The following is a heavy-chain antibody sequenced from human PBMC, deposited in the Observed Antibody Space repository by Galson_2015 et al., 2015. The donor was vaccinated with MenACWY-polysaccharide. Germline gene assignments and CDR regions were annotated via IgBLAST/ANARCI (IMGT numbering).Heavy chain of an antibody. CDR2: INYSGST. D-gene: IGHD6-19*01. CDR1: GGSISSYY. J-gene: IGHJ2*01. Sequence: SETLSLTCTVSGGSISSYYWNWIRQPPGKGLEWVGYINYSGSTNHNPSHKSRVTMSVDTSKNQFSLNLTSVTDADTAVYYCARAIAVAGQRRDFDLWGRGTLVTVSS. V-gene: IGHV4-59*01. CDR3: ARAIAVAGQRRDFDL.